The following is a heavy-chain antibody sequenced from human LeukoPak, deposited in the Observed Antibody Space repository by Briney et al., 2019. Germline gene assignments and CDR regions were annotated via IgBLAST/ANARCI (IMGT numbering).Heavy chain of an antibody. Sequence: GGSLRLSCAASGFTVSSNYMSWVRQAPGKGLEWVSYISSSSNTMYYADSVKGRFTISRDNAKNSLYLQMNSLRDEDTAVYYCARAFDYWGQGTLAAVSS. V-gene: IGHV3-48*02. CDR3: ARAFDY. CDR2: ISSSSNTM. CDR1: GFTVSSNY. J-gene: IGHJ4*02.